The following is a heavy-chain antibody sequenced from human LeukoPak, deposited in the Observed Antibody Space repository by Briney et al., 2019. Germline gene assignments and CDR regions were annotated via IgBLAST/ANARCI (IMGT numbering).Heavy chain of an antibody. CDR1: GYTFTGYY. CDR3: ARGGLRQKNYYYYMDV. J-gene: IGHJ6*03. V-gene: IGHV1-2*02. Sequence: ASVKVSCKASGYTFTGYYMHWVRQAPVQGLEWMGWINPNSGGTNYAQKFQGRVTMTRDTSISTAYMELSRLRSDDTAVYYCARGGLRQKNYYYYMDVWGKGTTVTISS. D-gene: IGHD3-16*01. CDR2: INPNSGGT.